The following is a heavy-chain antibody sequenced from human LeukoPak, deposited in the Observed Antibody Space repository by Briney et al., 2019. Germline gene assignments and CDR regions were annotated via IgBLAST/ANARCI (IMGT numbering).Heavy chain of an antibody. V-gene: IGHV1-2*02. CDR1: GYTFTGYY. J-gene: IGHJ5*02. D-gene: IGHD3-9*01. CDR2: INPNSGGT. CDR3: ARGGGYYDILTGYYTPNWFDP. Sequence: ASVKVSCKASGYTFTGYYMHWVRQAPGQGLEWMGWINPNSGGTNYAQKFQGRVTMTRDTSISTAYMELSRLRSDDTAVYYCARGGGYYDILTGYYTPNWFDPWGQGTLVTVSS.